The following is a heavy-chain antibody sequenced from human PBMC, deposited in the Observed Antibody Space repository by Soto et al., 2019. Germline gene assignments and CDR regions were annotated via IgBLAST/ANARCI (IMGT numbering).Heavy chain of an antibody. V-gene: IGHV1-18*01. D-gene: IGHD3-3*01. J-gene: IGHJ4*02. Sequence: ASVKVSCKASGYTFTSYGISWVRQAPGQGLEWMGWISGYNGKTTYADSVKGRFTISRDDSKNTLYLQMNSLRGEDTAVYYCAKARAQYYDFWSGYPVDYWGQGTLVTVSS. CDR3: AKARAQYYDFWSGYPVDY. CDR1: GYTFTSYG. CDR2: ISGYNGKT.